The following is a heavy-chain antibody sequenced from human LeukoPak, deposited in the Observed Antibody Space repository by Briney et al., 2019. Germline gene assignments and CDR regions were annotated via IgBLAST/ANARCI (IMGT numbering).Heavy chain of an antibody. CDR1: GFTFSSYW. Sequence: GGSLRLSCAASGFTFSSYWMHWVRQAPGKGLVWVSRINSDGSSTSYADSVKGRFTISRDNAKNTLYLQMNSLRAEDTAVYYCARVNVDTATVYFDYWGQGTLVTVSS. CDR3: ARVNVDTATVYFDY. J-gene: IGHJ4*02. D-gene: IGHD5-18*01. V-gene: IGHV3-74*01. CDR2: INSDGSST.